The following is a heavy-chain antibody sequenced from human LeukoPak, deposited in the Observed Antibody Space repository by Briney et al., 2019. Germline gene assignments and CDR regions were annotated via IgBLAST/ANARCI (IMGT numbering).Heavy chain of an antibody. J-gene: IGHJ5*02. V-gene: IGHV4-34*01. CDR3: ARAYCGGDCYPPDNWFDP. CDR2: INHSGST. CDR1: GGSFSGYY. Sequence: PSETLSLTCAVYGGSFSGYYWSWIRQPPGKGLEWIGEINHSGSTNYNPSLKSRVTMSVDTSKNQFSLKLSSVTAADTAVYYCARAYCGGDCYPPDNWFDPWGQGTLVTVSS. D-gene: IGHD2-21*02.